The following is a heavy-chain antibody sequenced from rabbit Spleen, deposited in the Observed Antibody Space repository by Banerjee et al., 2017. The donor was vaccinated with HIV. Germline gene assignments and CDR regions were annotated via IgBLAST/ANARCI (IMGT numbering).Heavy chain of an antibody. CDR2: IDTSSVNT. Sequence: ESGGDLVKPGASLTLTCTASGFDFSSSYYMCWVRQAPGKGLELIACIDTSSVNTADATWAKGRFTISKTSSTTVTLQMTSLTAADTATYFCARGEHFSVGFSAFAIYLDLWGQGTLVTVS. CDR3: ARGEHFSVGFSAFAIYLDL. V-gene: IGHV1S40*01. D-gene: IGHD6-1*01. CDR1: GFDFSSSYY. J-gene: IGHJ3*01.